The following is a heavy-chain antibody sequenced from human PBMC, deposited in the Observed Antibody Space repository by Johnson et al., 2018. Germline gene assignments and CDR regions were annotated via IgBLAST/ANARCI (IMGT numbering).Heavy chain of an antibody. CDR2: IYYRGST. CDR3: ARGGDYYGSGEFLQHYYYMDV. J-gene: IGHJ6*03. D-gene: IGHD3-10*01. Sequence: QVQLQESGPGLVKPSVTLSLTCTVSGGSISSYYWSWIRQPPGEGLEWIGYIYYRGSTNSKPSLKSGVTLTVDTSKNQFSLKLSSVTAADTAVYYCARGGDYYGSGEFLQHYYYMDVWGKGTTVTVSS. CDR1: GGSISSYY. V-gene: IGHV4-59*01.